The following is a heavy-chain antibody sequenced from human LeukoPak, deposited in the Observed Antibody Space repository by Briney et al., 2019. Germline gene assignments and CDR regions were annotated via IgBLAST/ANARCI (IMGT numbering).Heavy chain of an antibody. CDR2: IYPGDSDT. Sequence: GESLKISCKASGYWSNTHWIAWVRQMPGKGLEWMGIIYPGDSDTRYSPPFQGQVTISADKSISTVYVQWSSLKASDTAVYYRARGTGSCSGGSCPEGNWFDPWGQGTLVTVSS. D-gene: IGHD2-15*01. CDR1: GYWSNTHW. V-gene: IGHV5-51*01. J-gene: IGHJ5*02. CDR3: ARGTGSCSGGSCPEGNWFDP.